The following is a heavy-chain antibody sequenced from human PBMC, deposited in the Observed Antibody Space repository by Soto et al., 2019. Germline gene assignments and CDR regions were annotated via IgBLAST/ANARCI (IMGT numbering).Heavy chain of an antibody. D-gene: IGHD5-12*01. CDR3: TKDDGYNDSTYYHYFGMDV. CDR2: ISYDGSTE. Sequence: GGSLRLSCAASGFTFSGYYMHWVRQAPGKGLEWVAVISYDGSTEYYADSVKGRFTISRDNSANRLFLQMNSLRPEGTAVYYCTKDDGYNDSTYYHYFGMDVWGQGTTVTVSS. CDR1: GFTFSGYY. J-gene: IGHJ6*02. V-gene: IGHV3-30*18.